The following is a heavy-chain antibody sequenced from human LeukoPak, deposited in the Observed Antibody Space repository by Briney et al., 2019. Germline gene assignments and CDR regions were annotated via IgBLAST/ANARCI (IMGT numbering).Heavy chain of an antibody. CDR1: GYTFTSYD. J-gene: IGHJ4*02. CDR2: MNPNSGNT. Sequence: GASVKVSCKASGYTFTSYDINWVRQATGQGLEWMGWMNPNSGNTGYAQKFQGRVTMTRNTSISTAYMELSSQRSGDTAVYYCARGPNPFAVAGYFDYWGQGTLVTVSS. CDR3: ARGPNPFAVAGYFDY. V-gene: IGHV1-8*01. D-gene: IGHD6-19*01.